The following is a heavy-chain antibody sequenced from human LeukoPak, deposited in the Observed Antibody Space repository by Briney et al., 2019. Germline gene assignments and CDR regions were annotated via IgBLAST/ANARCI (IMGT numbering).Heavy chain of an antibody. J-gene: IGHJ3*02. CDR3: ARDQDALTGNGAFDI. CDR1: GVTFSSYA. V-gene: IGHV3-30-3*01. CDR2: ISSDGSNK. Sequence: GGSLRLSCAGSGVTFSSYAMQWVRQAPGTGLEWVAVISSDGSNKYYADSVKGRFTISRDNSKSTLYLQMNSLRPEDSAVYYCARDQDALTGNGAFDIWGRGTMVTVSS. D-gene: IGHD3-9*01.